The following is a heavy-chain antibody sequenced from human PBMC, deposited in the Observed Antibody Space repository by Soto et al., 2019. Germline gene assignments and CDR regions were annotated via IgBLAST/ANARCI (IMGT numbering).Heavy chain of an antibody. Sequence: ASETLSLTCAVYGVSFSGYYWSWIRQPPGKGLEWIGEINHSGSTNYNPSLKSRVTISVDTSKNQFSLKLSSVTAADTAVYYCARGNRGVPAAMRYYYYYYMDVWGKGTTVT. V-gene: IGHV4-34*01. CDR1: GVSFSGYY. J-gene: IGHJ6*03. D-gene: IGHD2-2*01. CDR2: INHSGST. CDR3: ARGNRGVPAAMRYYYYYYMDV.